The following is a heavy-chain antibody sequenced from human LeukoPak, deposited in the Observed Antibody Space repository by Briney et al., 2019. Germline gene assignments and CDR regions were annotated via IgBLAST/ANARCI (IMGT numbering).Heavy chain of an antibody. CDR3: ARHSGMTTVTAYLDC. CDR2: IYYSGDT. CDR1: GGSISSSSYY. J-gene: IGHJ4*02. D-gene: IGHD4-17*01. V-gene: IGHV4-39*01. Sequence: PSETLSLTCTVSGGSISSSSYYWGWIRQPPGKGLEWIGSIYYSGDTYYNPSLKSRVTISVDTSKNQFSLKLSSVTAADTAAYYCARHSGMTTVTAYLDCWGQGTLVTVSS.